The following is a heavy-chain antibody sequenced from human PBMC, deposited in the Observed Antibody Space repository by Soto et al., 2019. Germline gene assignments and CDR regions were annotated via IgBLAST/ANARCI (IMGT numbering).Heavy chain of an antibody. CDR1: GYTFTEYG. J-gene: IGHJ3*01. V-gene: IGHV1-18*01. CDR2: ISTDDGNT. CDR3: ARVTLGA. Sequence: QVQLVQSGGEVKKPGASVKVSCKASGYTFTEYGLSWVRQAPGQGLEWLGWISTDDGNTHYAQKVRDRVAMTADPSTSTAYLELRRLRSDDTAMYYCARVTLGAWGQGTMVTV. D-gene: IGHD6-6*01.